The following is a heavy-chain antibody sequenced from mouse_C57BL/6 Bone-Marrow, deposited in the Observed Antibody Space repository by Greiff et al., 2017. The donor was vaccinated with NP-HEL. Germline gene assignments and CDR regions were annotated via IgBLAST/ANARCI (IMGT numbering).Heavy chain of an antibody. V-gene: IGHV1-76*01. CDR1: GYTFTDYY. Sequence: QVQLQQSGAELVRPGASVKLSCKASGYTFTDYYINWVKQRPGQGLEWIARIYPGSGNTYYNEKFKGKATLTAEKSSSTAYMQLSSLTSEDSAVYFCARSIYDGYSYAMDYWGQGTSVTVSS. CDR3: ARSIYDGYSYAMDY. CDR2: IYPGSGNT. J-gene: IGHJ4*01. D-gene: IGHD2-3*01.